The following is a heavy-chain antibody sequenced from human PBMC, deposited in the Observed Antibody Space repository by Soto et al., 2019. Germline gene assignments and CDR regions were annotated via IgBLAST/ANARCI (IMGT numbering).Heavy chain of an antibody. CDR2: IIYDGSTK. J-gene: IGHJ4*02. Sequence: QVQLVESGGGVVQPGRSLRLSCAASGFTFSSYGMHWVRQAPGKGLEWVADIIYDGSTKYYADSVKGRFTISRDNSKSTLYLQMNSLRAEDTAVYYCAKDRMGAGVRGYFDYWGQGTLVTVSS. CDR1: GFTFSSYG. CDR3: AKDRMGAGVRGYFDY. V-gene: IGHV3-30*18. D-gene: IGHD3-10*01.